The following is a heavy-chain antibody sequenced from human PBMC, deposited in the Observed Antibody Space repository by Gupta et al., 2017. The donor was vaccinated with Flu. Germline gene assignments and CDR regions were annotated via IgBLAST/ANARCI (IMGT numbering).Heavy chain of an antibody. Sequence: EVQLVESGGGVVQPGGSLRLSCAASGFTFSSYEMNWVRQAPGKGLEWVSYISSSGSTIYYADSVKGRFTISRDNAKNSLYLQMNSLRAEDTAVYYCARALSGVTNDYYYYYYMDVWGKGTTVTVSS. J-gene: IGHJ6*03. CDR3: ARALSGVTNDYYYYYYMDV. CDR2: ISSSGSTI. CDR1: GFTFSSYE. D-gene: IGHD2-21*02. V-gene: IGHV3-48*03.